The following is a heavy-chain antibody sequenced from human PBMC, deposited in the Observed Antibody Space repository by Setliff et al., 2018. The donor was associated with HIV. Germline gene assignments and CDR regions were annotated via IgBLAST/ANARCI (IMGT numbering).Heavy chain of an antibody. D-gene: IGHD2-2*01. J-gene: IGHJ6*02. Sequence: ASVKVSCKTSGYSFTTYYIHWMRQAPGQGLEWMGGIIPIFGTASHAQKFQGRVTITTDESTSTAYMELSSLRFEDTAMYYCASAYCSSTGCYVRWGNGMDVWGQGTTVTVSS. CDR3: ASAYCSSTGCYVRWGNGMDV. V-gene: IGHV1-69*05. CDR2: IIPIFGTA. CDR1: GYSFTTYY.